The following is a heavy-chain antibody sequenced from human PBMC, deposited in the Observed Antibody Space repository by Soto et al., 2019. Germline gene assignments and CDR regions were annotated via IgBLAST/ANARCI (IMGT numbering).Heavy chain of an antibody. V-gene: IGHV1-3*01. J-gene: IGHJ6*02. D-gene: IGHD4-4*01. CDR3: ASSEGYYSDYYYYGMDV. Sequence: GASVKVSCKASGYTFTSYAMHWVRQAPGQRLEWMGWINAGNGNTKYSQKFQGRVTITRDTSASTAYMELSSLRSEDTAVYYCASSEGYYSDYYYYGMDVWGQGTTVTVSS. CDR2: INAGNGNT. CDR1: GYTFTSYA.